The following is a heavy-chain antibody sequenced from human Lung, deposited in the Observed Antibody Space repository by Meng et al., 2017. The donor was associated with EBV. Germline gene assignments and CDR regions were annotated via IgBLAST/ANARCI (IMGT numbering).Heavy chain of an antibody. V-gene: IGHV4-30-2*01. D-gene: IGHD2-15*01. CDR1: GGTISSGDYP. CDR2: IYHTGNP. Sequence: QLQASASGLLNPSQPLSPTCVVSGGTISSGDYPWSWIRQPPGKGLEWIGHIYHTGNPYYNPSLKSRVTISVDRSKNQFALKLSSVTAADTAVYYCAVTRYCSGGSCFDCWGQGTLVTVSS. J-gene: IGHJ4*02. CDR3: AVTRYCSGGSCFDC.